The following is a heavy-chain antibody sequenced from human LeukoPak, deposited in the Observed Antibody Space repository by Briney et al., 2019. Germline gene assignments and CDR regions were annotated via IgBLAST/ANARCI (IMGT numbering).Heavy chain of an antibody. CDR3: ARGRYSSSSGIEFDY. CDR2: INHSGST. D-gene: IGHD6-6*01. Sequence: SEALSLTCAVYGGSFSGYYWSWIRQPPGKGLEWIGEINHSGSTNYNPSLKGRVTISVDTSKNQFSLKLSSVTAADTAVYYCARGRYSSSSGIEFDYWGQGTLVTVSS. V-gene: IGHV4-34*01. CDR1: GGSFSGYY. J-gene: IGHJ4*02.